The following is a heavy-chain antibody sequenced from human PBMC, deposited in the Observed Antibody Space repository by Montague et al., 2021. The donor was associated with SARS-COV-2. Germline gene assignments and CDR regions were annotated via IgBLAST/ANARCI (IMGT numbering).Heavy chain of an antibody. D-gene: IGHD5-24*01. CDR2: IYYSGSTS. CDR1: GGSIDSSSYH. CDR3: ARYRRDGSYFLDY. V-gene: IGHV4-39*01. J-gene: IGHJ4*02. Sequence: SETLSLTCTVSGGSIDSSSYHWDWIRQSPGKGLEWIGSIYYSGSTSYYNPSLKSRVTISADTSKNQFSLKLTSVTAADTAVYYCARYRRDGSYFLDYRGQGTLVTVSS.